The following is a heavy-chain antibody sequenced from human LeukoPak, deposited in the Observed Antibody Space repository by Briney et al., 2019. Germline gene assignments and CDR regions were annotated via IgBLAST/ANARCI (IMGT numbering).Heavy chain of an antibody. Sequence: ASVKVSRKASGYTFTSYYMHWVRQAPGQGLEWMGIINPSGGSTSYAQKFQGRVTMTRDTSTSTVYMELSSLRSEDTAVYYCARDSDRLRFLEWLLGYFDYWGQGTLVTVSS. D-gene: IGHD3-3*01. CDR3: ARDSDRLRFLEWLLGYFDY. V-gene: IGHV1-46*01. CDR1: GYTFTSYY. CDR2: INPSGGST. J-gene: IGHJ4*02.